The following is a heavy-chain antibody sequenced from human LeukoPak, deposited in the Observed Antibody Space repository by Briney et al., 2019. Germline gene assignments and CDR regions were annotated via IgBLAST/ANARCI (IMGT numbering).Heavy chain of an antibody. J-gene: IGHJ6*03. CDR2: IKQDGSEK. CDR1: GFTFSSYW. V-gene: IGHV3-7*01. Sequence: GRSLRLSCAASGFTFSSYWMSCVRQAPGKGLEWVANIKQDGSEKYYVDSVKGRFTISRDNAKNSLYLQMNSLRAEDTAVYYCARAEYSSSFYYYYYMDVWGKGTTVTVSS. D-gene: IGHD6-6*01. CDR3: ARAEYSSSFYYYYYMDV.